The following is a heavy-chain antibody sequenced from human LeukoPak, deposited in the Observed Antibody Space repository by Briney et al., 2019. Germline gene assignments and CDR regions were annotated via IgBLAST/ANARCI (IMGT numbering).Heavy chain of an antibody. CDR1: GFTFSSYA. CDR2: ISGSGGST. Sequence: GGSLRLSCAASGFTFSSYAMSWVRQAPGKGLEWVSAISGSGGSTYYADSVKGRLTISRDNSKNTLYLQMNSLRAEDTAVYYCAKPQEYQLLYDFDYWGQGTLVTVSS. D-gene: IGHD2-2*02. J-gene: IGHJ4*02. V-gene: IGHV3-23*01. CDR3: AKPQEYQLLYDFDY.